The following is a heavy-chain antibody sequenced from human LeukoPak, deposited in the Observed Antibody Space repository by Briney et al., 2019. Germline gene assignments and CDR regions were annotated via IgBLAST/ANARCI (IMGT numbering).Heavy chain of an antibody. Sequence: SQTLSLTCDISGDTFSSNSAAWNWIRQSPSRGLEWLGRTYYRSKWYYDYAVSVKSRITISPDTSKNQLSMQLNSVTADETAVYYCARRFALDFWGQGTMVSVSS. V-gene: IGHV6-1*01. CDR2: TYYRSKWYY. CDR1: GDTFSSNSAA. J-gene: IGHJ3*01. CDR3: ARRFALDF.